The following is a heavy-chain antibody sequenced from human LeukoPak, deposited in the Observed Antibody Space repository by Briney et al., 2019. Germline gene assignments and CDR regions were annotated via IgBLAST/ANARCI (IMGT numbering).Heavy chain of an antibody. CDR1: GGPISSYY. CDR3: ARRARATVRGDYFDY. J-gene: IGHJ4*02. V-gene: IGHV4-59*08. CDR2: IYYTGNT. Sequence: SSETLSLTCTVSGGPISSYYWTWIRQPPGKGLEWIGYIYYTGNTNYNPSLKSRVTISADTSKNQFSLKLNPVTAADTAVYYCARRARATVRGDYFDYWGQGNLVTVSS. D-gene: IGHD3-10*01.